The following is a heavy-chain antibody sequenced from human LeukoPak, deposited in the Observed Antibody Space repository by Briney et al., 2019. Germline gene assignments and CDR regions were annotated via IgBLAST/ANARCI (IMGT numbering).Heavy chain of an antibody. CDR1: GYSISSGYY. D-gene: IGHD4-17*01. Sequence: SETLSLTCTVSGYSISSGYYWGWIRQPPGKGLEWIGSIYHSGSTYYNPSLKSRVTISVDTSKNQFSLKLSSVTAADTAVYYCARGGFFSYGDLANFDYWGQGTLVTVSS. CDR2: IYHSGST. CDR3: ARGGFFSYGDLANFDY. V-gene: IGHV4-38-2*02. J-gene: IGHJ4*02.